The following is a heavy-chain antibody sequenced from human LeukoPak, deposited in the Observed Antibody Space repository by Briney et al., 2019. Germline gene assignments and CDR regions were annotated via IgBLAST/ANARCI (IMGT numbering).Heavy chain of an antibody. CDR1: GFTFSSYA. D-gene: IGHD2-15*01. Sequence: GGSLRLSCAASGFTFSSYAMSWVRQAPGKGLEWVSAISGSGGSTYYADSVKGRFTISRDNSKNTLYLQMNSLRAEDTAVYYCARVHRYCSGGSCYSAHADYWGQGTLVTVSS. CDR2: ISGSGGST. J-gene: IGHJ4*02. CDR3: ARVHRYCSGGSCYSAHADY. V-gene: IGHV3-23*01.